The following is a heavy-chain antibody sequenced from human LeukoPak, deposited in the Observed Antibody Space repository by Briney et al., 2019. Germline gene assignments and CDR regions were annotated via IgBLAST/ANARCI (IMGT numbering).Heavy chain of an antibody. CDR2: MNPNSGNT. CDR1: GYTFTSYD. CDR3: AREFTMVRGHGRDYYYYMDV. J-gene: IGHJ6*03. D-gene: IGHD3-10*01. V-gene: IGHV1-8*03. Sequence: GASVKVSCKASGYTFTSYDINWARQATGQGLEWMGWMNPNSGNTGYAQKFQGRVTITRNTSISTAYMELSSLRSEDTAVYYCAREFTMVRGHGRDYYYYMDVWGKGTTVTVSS.